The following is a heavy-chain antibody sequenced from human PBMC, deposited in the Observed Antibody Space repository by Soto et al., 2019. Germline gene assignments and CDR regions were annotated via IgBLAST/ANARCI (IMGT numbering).Heavy chain of an antibody. D-gene: IGHD5-12*01. V-gene: IGHV3-7*01. Sequence: GGSLRLSCEASGFTFSRYWMTWVRQSPGKGLEWVANIKEDGSEKNYVDSVEGRFTISRDSAKNTLYLQMNSVRVEDTAVYYCARERGIGSDCWECVDYWGRGTLVTVSS. CDR1: GFTFSRYW. CDR2: IKEDGSEK. J-gene: IGHJ4*02. CDR3: ARERGIGSDCWECVDY.